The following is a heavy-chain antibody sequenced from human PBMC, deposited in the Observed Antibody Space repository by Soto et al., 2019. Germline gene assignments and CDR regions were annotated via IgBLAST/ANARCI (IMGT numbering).Heavy chain of an antibody. CDR3: ARSRIVGCTTDA. Sequence: QVQLLQSGAEVKKPGASVKVSCNASGYIFTSYDINWVRQATGQGLEWMGWMNPNTGNTGYAQKFQGRVTMTGNISITTAYMELYSLRSEETAVYYCARSRIVGCTTDAWGKGTTVNVSS. V-gene: IGHV1-8*01. CDR1: GYIFTSYD. D-gene: IGHD1-26*01. CDR2: MNPNTGNT. J-gene: IGHJ6*04.